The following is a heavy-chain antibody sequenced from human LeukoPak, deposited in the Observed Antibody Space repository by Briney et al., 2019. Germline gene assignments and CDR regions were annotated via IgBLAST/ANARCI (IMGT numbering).Heavy chain of an antibody. D-gene: IGHD6-6*01. J-gene: IGHJ1*01. V-gene: IGHV4-59*01. CDR1: GGSISTYY. Sequence: SETLSLTCTVSGGSISTYYRNWIRQPPGKGLEWIGYIYHSGSTNYNPSLQSRVTISVDTSKNQFSLNLNSVTAADTAVYYCARGGAARLHFQNWGQGTLVTVSS. CDR3: ARGGAARLHFQN. CDR2: IYHSGST.